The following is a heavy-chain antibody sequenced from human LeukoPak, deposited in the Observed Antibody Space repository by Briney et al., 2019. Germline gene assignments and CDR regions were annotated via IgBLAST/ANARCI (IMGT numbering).Heavy chain of an antibody. Sequence: ETGGSLRLSCAASGFTFSSYSMNWVRQAPGKGLEWVSYISSSSSTIYYADSVKGRFTISRDNAKNSLYLQMNSLRAEDTAVYYCAVSIAARPDYYYGMDVWGQGTTVTVSS. D-gene: IGHD6-6*01. V-gene: IGHV3-48*01. CDR3: AVSIAARPDYYYGMDV. CDR2: ISSSSSTI. J-gene: IGHJ6*02. CDR1: GFTFSSYS.